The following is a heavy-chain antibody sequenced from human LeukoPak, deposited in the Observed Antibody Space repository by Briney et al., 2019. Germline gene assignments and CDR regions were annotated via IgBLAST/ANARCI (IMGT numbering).Heavy chain of an antibody. CDR2: IRSTSTI. Sequence: PGGSLRLSCAASGFTFSSYSMNWVRQAPGKGLECVSYIRSTSTIYYADSVKGRFTISRDNSKNSLYLQMNSLRDEDAVVYYCARDRVTGTSRGSEIDYWGQGTLVTVSS. V-gene: IGHV3-48*02. CDR1: GFTFSSYS. D-gene: IGHD1-20*01. CDR3: ARDRVTGTSRGSEIDY. J-gene: IGHJ4*02.